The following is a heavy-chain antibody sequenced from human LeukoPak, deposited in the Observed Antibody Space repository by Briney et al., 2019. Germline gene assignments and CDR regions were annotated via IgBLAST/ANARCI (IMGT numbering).Heavy chain of an antibody. CDR3: ARHAVYSPHQNLDY. CDR1: GGSISSSSYY. Sequence: SETLSLTCTVSGGSISSSSYYWGWIRQPPGKGLEWIGSIYYSGSTYYNPSLRGRFTISVDTSKNQFSLKLSSVTAADTAVYYCARHAVYSPHQNLDYWGQGTLVTVSS. D-gene: IGHD4-11*01. J-gene: IGHJ4*02. CDR2: IYYSGST. V-gene: IGHV4-39*01.